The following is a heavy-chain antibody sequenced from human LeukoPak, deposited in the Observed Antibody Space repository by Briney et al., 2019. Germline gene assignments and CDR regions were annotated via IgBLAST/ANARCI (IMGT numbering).Heavy chain of an antibody. Sequence: SETLSLTCAVSGGSISSGGYSWSWIRQPPGKGLEWIGYIYHSGSTYYNPSLKSRVTISVDRSKNQFSLKLSSVTAADTAVYYCARVRHDSSGYYFDYWGQGTLVTVSS. V-gene: IGHV4-30-2*01. J-gene: IGHJ4*02. CDR3: ARVRHDSSGYYFDY. CDR1: GGSISSGGYS. CDR2: IYHSGST. D-gene: IGHD3-22*01.